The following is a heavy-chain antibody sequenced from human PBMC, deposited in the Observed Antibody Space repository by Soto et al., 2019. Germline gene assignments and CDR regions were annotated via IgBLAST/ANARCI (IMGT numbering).Heavy chain of an antibody. CDR3: ATGYCSSTSCQYYYYGMDV. Sequence: GESLKISCKGSGYSFTSYWISWVRQMPGKGLEWMGRIDPSDSYTNYSPSFQGHVTISADKSISTAYLQWSSLKASDTAMYYCATGYCSSTSCQYYYYGMDVWGQGTTVTVSS. J-gene: IGHJ6*02. V-gene: IGHV5-10-1*01. CDR1: GYSFTSYW. D-gene: IGHD2-2*01. CDR2: IDPSDSYT.